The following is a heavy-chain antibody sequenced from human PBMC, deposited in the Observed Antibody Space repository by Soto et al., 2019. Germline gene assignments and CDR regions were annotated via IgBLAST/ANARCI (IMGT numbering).Heavy chain of an antibody. CDR3: AKMQSSSWYLSHFDY. J-gene: IGHJ4*02. V-gene: IGHV3-23*01. CDR1: GFTFSSYA. D-gene: IGHD6-13*01. CDR2: ISGSGGST. Sequence: GGSLRLSCAASGFTFSSYAMSWVRQAPGKGLEWVSAISGSGGSTYYADSVKGRFTISRDNSKNTLYLQMNSLRAEDMAVYYCAKMQSSSWYLSHFDYWGQGTLVTVSS.